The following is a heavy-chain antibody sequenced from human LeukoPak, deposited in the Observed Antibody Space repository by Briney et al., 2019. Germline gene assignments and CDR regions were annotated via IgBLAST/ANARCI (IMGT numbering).Heavy chain of an antibody. V-gene: IGHV4-59*01. J-gene: IGHJ6*03. Sequence: SESLSLTCTVSGGSISTYYWNWIRQPPGKGLEWIGYIYYSGSTNYNPSLKSRVTISVDTSKKQFSLKLSSVTAADTAMYYCARGDYYYSYYMDVWGKGTTVTVSS. CDR1: GGSISTYY. CDR3: ARGDYYYSYYMDV. CDR2: IYYSGST.